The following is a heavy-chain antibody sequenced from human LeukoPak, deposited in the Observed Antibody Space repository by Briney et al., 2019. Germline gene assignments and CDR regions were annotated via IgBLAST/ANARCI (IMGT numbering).Heavy chain of an antibody. CDR2: ITNGGSTI. J-gene: IGHJ6*02. V-gene: IGHV3-11*01. CDR3: ARSIGLTGGGVDV. D-gene: IGHD3-9*01. Sequence: PGGSLRLSCAASGFTFSDYSVNWVRQAPGKGLEWVSYITNGGSTIHHADSAKGRFTISRDNAKKTLYLQMNSLRAEDTAVYYCARSIGLTGGGVDVWGQGTTVTVSS. CDR1: GFTFSDYS.